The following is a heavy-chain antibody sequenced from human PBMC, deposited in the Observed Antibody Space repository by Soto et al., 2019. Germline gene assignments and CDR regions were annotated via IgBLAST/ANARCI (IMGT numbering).Heavy chain of an antibody. V-gene: IGHV1-69*13. D-gene: IGHD2-15*01. CDR2: IIPIFGTA. CDR3: AKDGESVVAATLSFGSDSYYYYGMDV. Sequence: GASVKVSCKASRVAFSKFIVTWVRQAPGLGLEWVGGIIPIFGTANYAQKFQGRVTITADESTSTSYMEVNSLRAEDTAVYYCAKDGESVVAATLSFGSDSYYYYGMDVWGQGTTVTVSS. J-gene: IGHJ6*02. CDR1: RVAFSKFI.